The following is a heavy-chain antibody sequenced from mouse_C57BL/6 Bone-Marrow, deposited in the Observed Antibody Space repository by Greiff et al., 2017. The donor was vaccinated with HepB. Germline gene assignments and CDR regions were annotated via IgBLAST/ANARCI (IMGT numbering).Heavy chain of an antibody. J-gene: IGHJ1*03. CDR2: IYPGNSDT. Sequence: EVQLQQSGTVLARPGASVKMSCKTSGYTFTSYWMHWVKQRPGQGLEWIGAIYPGNSDTSYNQKFKGKAKLTAVTSASTAYMELSSLTNEDSAVYYCTRSRDVHWYFDVWGTGTTVTVSS. CDR1: GYTFTSYW. CDR3: TRSRDVHWYFDV. D-gene: IGHD3-3*01. V-gene: IGHV1-5*01.